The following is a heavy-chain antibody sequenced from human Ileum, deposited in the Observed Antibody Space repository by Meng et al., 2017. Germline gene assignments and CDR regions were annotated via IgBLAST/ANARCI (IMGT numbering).Heavy chain of an antibody. CDR1: GGSISSGDYY. Sequence: VQLQESGPGLVKPSQTLSLTRTVSGGSISSGDYYWSWIRQPPGKGLEWIGYIYYSGSTYYNPSLKSRVTISVDTSKNQFSLKLSSVTAADTAVYYCARENTIFGVVWGSWFDPWGQGTLVTVSS. CDR3: ARENTIFGVVWGSWFDP. CDR2: IYYSGST. J-gene: IGHJ5*02. V-gene: IGHV4-30-4*01. D-gene: IGHD3-3*01.